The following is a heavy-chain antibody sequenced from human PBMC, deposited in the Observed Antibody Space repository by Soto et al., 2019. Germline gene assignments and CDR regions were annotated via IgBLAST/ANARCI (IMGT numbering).Heavy chain of an antibody. Sequence: ASVKVSCKAPADTFTSYYIHWVRQAPGHGLEWMGIINPNGGSTRFAQTFQGRITMTTDTSTSTVYMELRSLRSEDTAVYYCARGAAGSYYNWFDPWGQGTLVTVSS. CDR1: ADTFTSYY. D-gene: IGHD1-26*01. CDR3: ARGAAGSYYNWFDP. V-gene: IGHV1-46*01. CDR2: INPNGGST. J-gene: IGHJ5*02.